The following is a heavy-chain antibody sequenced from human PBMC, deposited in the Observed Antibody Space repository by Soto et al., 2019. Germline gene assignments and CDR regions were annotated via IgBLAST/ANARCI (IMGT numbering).Heavy chain of an antibody. CDR3: ASDMSTT. D-gene: IGHD3-16*01. Sequence: QVQLVQSGAEVKKPGASVKVSCKASGYTFTSHDINWMRQTTGQGLEWMGWMNPNTGHTNYAQKFQGRVTMTRDTSISTAYMELTNLRSEDTAIYYCASDMSTTWAQGTLVTVSS. CDR2: MNPNTGHT. CDR1: GYTFTSHD. V-gene: IGHV1-8*01. J-gene: IGHJ5*02.